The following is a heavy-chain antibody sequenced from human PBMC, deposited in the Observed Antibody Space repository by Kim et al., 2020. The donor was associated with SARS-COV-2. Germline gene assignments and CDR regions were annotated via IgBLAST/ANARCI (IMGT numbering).Heavy chain of an antibody. CDR3: ARGNVVTSLDS. CDR2: TYSSGST. J-gene: IGHJ4*02. CDR1: GGYLGSYY. V-gene: IGHV4-59*01. Sequence: SETLSLTCVLSGGYLGSYYWTRVRQPPGKGLEWIGYTYSSGSTKYNPSLTGRVVISPDTSKNQFFLNLTSVTAADTAVYFCARGNVVTSLDSWGRGILVSVSS. D-gene: IGHD2-15*01.